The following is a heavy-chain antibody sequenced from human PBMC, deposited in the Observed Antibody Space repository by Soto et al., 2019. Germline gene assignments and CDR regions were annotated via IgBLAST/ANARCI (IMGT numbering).Heavy chain of an antibody. CDR2: IYYSGST. CDR1: GGSISSGGYY. CDR3: AREGYYDILTGYYHDY. V-gene: IGHV4-31*03. Sequence: QVQLQESGPGLVKPSQTLSLTCTVSGGSISSGGYYWSWIRQHPGKGLEWIGYIYYSGSTYYNPYLKSRVTISVDTSKNQFSLKLSSVTAADTAVYYRAREGYYDILTGYYHDYWGQGTLVTVSS. D-gene: IGHD3-9*01. J-gene: IGHJ4*02.